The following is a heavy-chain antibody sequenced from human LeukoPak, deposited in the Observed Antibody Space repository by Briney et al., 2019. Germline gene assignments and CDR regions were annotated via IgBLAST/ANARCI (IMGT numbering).Heavy chain of an antibody. J-gene: IGHJ4*02. D-gene: IGHD1-7*01. CDR1: GFTFSSYAMH. Sequence: PGGSLRLSCSASGFTFSSYAMHWVRQPPGKGLEWIGSIYYSGSTYYNPSLKSRVTISVDTSKNQFSLKLSSVTAEDTAVYYCEGGGTKGDDYWGQGTLVTVSS. CDR3: EGGGTKGDDY. CDR2: IYYSGST. V-gene: IGHV4-39*01.